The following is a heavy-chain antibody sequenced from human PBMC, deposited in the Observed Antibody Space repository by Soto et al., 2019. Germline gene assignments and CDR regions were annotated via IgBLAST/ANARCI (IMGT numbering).Heavy chain of an antibody. CDR3: VKDWTGSRCPCLDV. D-gene: IGHD6-13*01. J-gene: IGHJ6*02. CDR1: GFTFSTYA. V-gene: IGHV3-23*01. CDR2: IRGGGDDTL. Sequence: GGSLRLSCAASGFTFSTYAMTWVRQAPGKGLEWVSTIRGGGDDTLYYAESVKGRFTISRDNSKNTLYLQMDTLRDEDTAVYYCVKDWTGSRCPCLDVWGQGTTVTVSS.